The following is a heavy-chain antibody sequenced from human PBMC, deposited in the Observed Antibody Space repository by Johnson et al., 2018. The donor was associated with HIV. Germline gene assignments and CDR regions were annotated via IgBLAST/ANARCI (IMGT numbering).Heavy chain of an antibody. CDR3: AKGSPYTSSWRDALDI. Sequence: QVQLVESGGGVVQPGRSVILSCAASGFTFNNYAMHWVRQAPGKGLEWVALISYDGGEKYYADSVKGRFTISRDNTKNTLYLQLNSLRAGDTALYYCAKGSPYTSSWRDALDIWGQGTMVTVSS. CDR2: ISYDGGEK. D-gene: IGHD6-13*01. CDR1: GFTFNNYA. V-gene: IGHV3-30*04. J-gene: IGHJ3*02.